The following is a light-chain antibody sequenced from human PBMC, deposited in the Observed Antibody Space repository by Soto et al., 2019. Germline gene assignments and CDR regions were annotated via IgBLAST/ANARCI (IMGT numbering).Light chain of an antibody. J-gene: IGLJ7*01. CDR1: SSDVGSYKL. CDR3: CSYAGTSTHTV. Sequence: QSALTQPASVSGSPGQSITISCTGTSSDVGSYKLVSWYQQHPGKAPKLMISEVSKRPSGISDRFSGSKSGSTASLTISGLQAEDEADYYCCSYAGTSTHTVFGGGNKLTVL. CDR2: EVS. V-gene: IGLV2-23*02.